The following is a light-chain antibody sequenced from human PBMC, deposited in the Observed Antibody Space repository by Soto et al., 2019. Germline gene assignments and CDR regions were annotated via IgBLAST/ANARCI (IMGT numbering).Light chain of an antibody. CDR3: QKHRSKSRP. Sequence: DIQMTQSPSSLSASVGDRVTITCRASQSISSYLNWYQQKPGKAPKLLIYDASSLESGVPSRFSGSGSGTEFTRSISNLQPEDFATDYCQKHRSKSRPVAQGTKVDI. CDR1: QSISSY. CDR2: DAS. V-gene: IGKV1-39*01. J-gene: IGKJ1*01.